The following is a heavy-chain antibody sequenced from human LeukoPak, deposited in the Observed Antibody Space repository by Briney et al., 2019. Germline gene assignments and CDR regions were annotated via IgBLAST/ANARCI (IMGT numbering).Heavy chain of an antibody. CDR1: GDSVSTASNA. Sequence: SQTLSLTCAISGDSVSTASNAWYWIRQSPSRGLEWLGRTYYNSKWYTDYAVSVSGRTTINPDTSRNQLSLQLSFVTPEDTAVYYCARQDYRDRGYSLGFGMDVWGQGTTVTVSS. CDR3: ARQDYRDRGYSLGFGMDV. V-gene: IGHV6-1*01. J-gene: IGHJ6*02. D-gene: IGHD5-12*01. CDR2: TYYNSKWYT.